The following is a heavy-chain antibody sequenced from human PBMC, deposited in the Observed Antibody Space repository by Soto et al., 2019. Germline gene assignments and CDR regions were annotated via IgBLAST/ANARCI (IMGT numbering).Heavy chain of an antibody. Sequence: GASVKVSCKASGYTFTSYAMHWVRQAPGQRLEWMGWINAGNGKINYAQKFQGRVTISADKFTGTAYMELTGLRSDDTAVYYCAGDPDSHYNDSHASSYPWGQGTLVTVSS. CDR2: INAGNGKI. D-gene: IGHD4-4*01. CDR3: AGDPDSHYNDSHASSYP. J-gene: IGHJ5*02. CDR1: GYTFTSYA. V-gene: IGHV1-3*01.